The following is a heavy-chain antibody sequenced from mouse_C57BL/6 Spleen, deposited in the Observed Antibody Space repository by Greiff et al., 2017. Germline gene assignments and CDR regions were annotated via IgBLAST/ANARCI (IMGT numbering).Heavy chain of an antibody. Sequence: VQLQQSGAELVRPGASVTLSCKASGYTFTDYEMHWVKQTPVHGLEWIGAIDPETGGTAYNQKFKGKAILTADKSSSTAYMELRSLTSEDSAVYYCTRGYGSSYEWYFDVWGTGTTVTVSS. V-gene: IGHV1-15*01. CDR3: TRGYGSSYEWYFDV. D-gene: IGHD1-1*01. J-gene: IGHJ1*03. CDR2: IDPETGGT. CDR1: GYTFTDYE.